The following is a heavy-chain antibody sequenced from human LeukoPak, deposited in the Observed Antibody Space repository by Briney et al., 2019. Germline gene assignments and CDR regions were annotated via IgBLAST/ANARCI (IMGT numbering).Heavy chain of an antibody. Sequence: GGSLRLSCAASGFTFSSYGMHWVRQAPGKGLERVAVISYDGSNKYYADSVKGRFTISRDNSKNTLYLQMNSLRAEDTAVYYCAKGHTVEMATIEYWGQGTLVTVSS. D-gene: IGHD5-24*01. CDR3: AKGHTVEMATIEY. V-gene: IGHV3-30*18. CDR2: ISYDGSNK. J-gene: IGHJ4*02. CDR1: GFTFSSYG.